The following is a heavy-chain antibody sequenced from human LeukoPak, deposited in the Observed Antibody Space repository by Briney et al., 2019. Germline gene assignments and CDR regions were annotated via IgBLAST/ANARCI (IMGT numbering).Heavy chain of an antibody. J-gene: IGHJ4*02. CDR2: IYYSGST. CDR3: AGRVVLAALGY. V-gene: IGHV4-59*12. Sequence: SETLSLTCTVSGGSISSYYWSWIRQPPGKGLEWIGYIYYSGSTNYNPSLKSRVTISVDTSKNQFSLKLTSVTAADTAVYYCAGRVVLAALGYWGQGDLVTVSS. D-gene: IGHD2-15*01. CDR1: GGSISSYY.